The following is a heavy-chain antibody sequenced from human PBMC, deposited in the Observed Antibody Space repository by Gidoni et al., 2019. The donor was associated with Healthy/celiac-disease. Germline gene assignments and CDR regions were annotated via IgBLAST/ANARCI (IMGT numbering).Heavy chain of an antibody. Sequence: QVQLVESGGGLVKPGGSLRLFCAASGFTFSDYNMNWIRQAPGKGLEWVSYISSSSSYTNYADSVKGRFTISRDNAKNSLYLQMNSLRAEDTAVYYCARDRRQDYDFWSGYYMDVWGKGTTVTVSS. J-gene: IGHJ6*04. CDR2: ISSSSSYT. D-gene: IGHD3-3*01. CDR3: ARDRRQDYDFWSGYYMDV. CDR1: GFTFSDYN. V-gene: IGHV3-11*06.